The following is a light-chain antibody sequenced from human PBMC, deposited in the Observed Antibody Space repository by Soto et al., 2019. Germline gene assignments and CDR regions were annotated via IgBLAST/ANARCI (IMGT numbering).Light chain of an antibody. Sequence: DIQMTQSPSTLSASLGDRVTITCRPSQGIGTALAWYQQKPGAVPKLLVHTASTLQSGVPSRFSGSGSGTDFTLTISSLQPEDVASYYCQKYDRAPTFGPGTKVDI. J-gene: IGKJ1*01. V-gene: IGKV1-27*01. CDR2: TAS. CDR1: QGIGTA. CDR3: QKYDRAPT.